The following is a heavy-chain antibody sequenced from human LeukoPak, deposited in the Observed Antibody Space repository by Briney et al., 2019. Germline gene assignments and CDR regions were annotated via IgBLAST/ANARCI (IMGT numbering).Heavy chain of an antibody. Sequence: SXTCSXAGGSMSGXYWSWVRQPGGEGTEWIGYIYYSGSTNYNPSLKSRVTISVDTSKNQFSLKLTSLTAADTAVYYCARAAAAGPHYYYGMDVWGKGTTVTVSS. V-gene: IGHV4-59*01. J-gene: IGHJ6*04. D-gene: IGHD6-13*01. CDR3: ARAAAAGPHYYYGMDV. CDR2: IYYSGST. CDR1: GGSMSGXY.